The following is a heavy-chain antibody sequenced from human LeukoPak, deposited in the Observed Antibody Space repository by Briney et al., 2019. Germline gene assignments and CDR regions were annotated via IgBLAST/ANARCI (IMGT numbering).Heavy chain of an antibody. CDR3: ARGKGTHPFSSSWYIEDY. Sequence: GSSVKVSCKASGGTFSSYTISWVRQAPGQGLECIGRVIPILGIANYAQKFQGRVTITADKSTSTAYMELSSLRSEDTAVYYCARGKGTHPFSSSWYIEDYWGQGTLVTVSS. CDR2: VIPILGIA. V-gene: IGHV1-69*02. CDR1: GGTFSSYT. J-gene: IGHJ4*02. D-gene: IGHD6-13*01.